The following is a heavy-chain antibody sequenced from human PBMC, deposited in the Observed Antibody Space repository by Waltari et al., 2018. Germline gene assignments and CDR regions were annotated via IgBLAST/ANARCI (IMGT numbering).Heavy chain of an antibody. CDR3: ARDYGYYDSSGYYRWAVDY. J-gene: IGHJ4*02. CDR2: INPNSGGT. Sequence: QVQLVQSGAEVKKPGASVKVSCKASGYTFTGYYMHWVRQAPGQGLEWMGWINPNSGGTNYAQKVQGRGTMTRETSISTAYMELSRLRSDDTAVYYCARDYGYYDSSGYYRWAVDYWGQGTLVTVSS. CDR1: GYTFTGYY. V-gene: IGHV1-2*02. D-gene: IGHD3-22*01.